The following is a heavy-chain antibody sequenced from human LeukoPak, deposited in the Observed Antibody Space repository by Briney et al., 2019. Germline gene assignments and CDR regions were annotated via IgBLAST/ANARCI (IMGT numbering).Heavy chain of an antibody. CDR3: ARVKVHCSGGSCYHPFDY. V-gene: IGHV1-69*13. Sequence: ASVKVSCKASGGTFSSYAISWVRQAPGQGLEWMGGIIPIFGTANYAQKFQGRVTITADESTSTAYMELSSLRSEDTAVYYCARVKVHCSGGSCYHPFDYWGQGTLVTVSS. CDR2: IIPIFGTA. CDR1: GGTFSSYA. J-gene: IGHJ4*02. D-gene: IGHD2-15*01.